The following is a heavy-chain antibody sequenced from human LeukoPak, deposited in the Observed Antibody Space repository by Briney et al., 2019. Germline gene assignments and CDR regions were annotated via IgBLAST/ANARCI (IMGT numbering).Heavy chain of an antibody. J-gene: IGHJ5*02. Sequence: ASVKVSCKASSYTFTSYGISWVRQAPGQGLEWMGWISGYNGNTNYAQKFQGRVTMTTDTSTSTAYMELRSLRSDDTAVYYCARERRGSYYYDSSGPNWFDPWGQGTLVTVSS. CDR1: SYTFTSYG. D-gene: IGHD3-22*01. CDR3: ARERRGSYYYDSSGPNWFDP. CDR2: ISGYNGNT. V-gene: IGHV1-18*01.